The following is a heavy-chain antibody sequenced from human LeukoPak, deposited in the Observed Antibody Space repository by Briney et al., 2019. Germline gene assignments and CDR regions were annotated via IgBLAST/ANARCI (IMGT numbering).Heavy chain of an antibody. Sequence: TSETLSLTCAVYGGSFSGYYWSWIRQPPGKGLEWIGEINHSRRINYNPSLKSRVTISVDTSKNQFSLKLSSVTAADTAVYYCARETAMVSHDYWGQGTLVTVSS. CDR3: ARETAMVSHDY. CDR2: INHSRRI. V-gene: IGHV4-34*01. CDR1: GGSFSGYY. J-gene: IGHJ4*02. D-gene: IGHD5-18*01.